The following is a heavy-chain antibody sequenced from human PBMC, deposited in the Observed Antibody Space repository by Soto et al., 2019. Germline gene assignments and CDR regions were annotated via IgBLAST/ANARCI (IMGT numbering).Heavy chain of an antibody. CDR1: GYTFTRYD. J-gene: IGHJ1*01. Sequence: ASVKVSCKASGYTFTRYDINWVRQATGQGLEWMGWMNPNSGNKGYAQKFQGRVTMTRNTSISTAYMELSSLRSEDTAVYDCARGPRGRPQLVPAYFQHWGQGTLVTVSS. V-gene: IGHV1-8*01. CDR2: MNPNSGNK. D-gene: IGHD6-6*01. CDR3: ARGPRGRPQLVPAYFQH.